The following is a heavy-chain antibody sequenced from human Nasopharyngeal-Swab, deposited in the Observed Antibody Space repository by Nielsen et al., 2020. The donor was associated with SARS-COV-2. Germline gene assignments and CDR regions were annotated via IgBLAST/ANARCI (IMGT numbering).Heavy chain of an antibody. CDR2: IWYDGSNK. D-gene: IGHD6-6*01. Sequence: GESLKISCAASGFTFSSYGMHWVRQAPGKGLEWVAVIWYDGSNKYYADSVKGRFTISRDNSKNTLYLQMNSLRAEDTAVYYCARERRSMGVDVWGQGTTVTVSS. CDR3: ARERRSMGVDV. V-gene: IGHV3-33*01. CDR1: GFTFSSYG. J-gene: IGHJ6*02.